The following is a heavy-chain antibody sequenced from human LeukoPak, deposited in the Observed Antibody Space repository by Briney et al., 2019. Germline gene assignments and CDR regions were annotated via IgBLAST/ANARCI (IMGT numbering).Heavy chain of an antibody. Sequence: GGSLRLSCPASGFTFSSYAMSWVRQAPGKGLEWVSIISGSGGSTYYADSVKGRFTISRDNSKNTLYLQMNNLRAEDTAVYYCAKIPYSYDSSGRYYFDYWGQGTLVTVSS. CDR3: AKIPYSYDSSGRYYFDY. V-gene: IGHV3-23*01. CDR1: GFTFSSYA. CDR2: ISGSGGST. D-gene: IGHD3-22*01. J-gene: IGHJ4*02.